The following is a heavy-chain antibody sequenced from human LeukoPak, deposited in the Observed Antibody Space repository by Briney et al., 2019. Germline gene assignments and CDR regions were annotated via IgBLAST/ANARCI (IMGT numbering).Heavy chain of an antibody. CDR3: ARVLEQQLVLAFDY. V-gene: IGHV4-59*01. Sequence: SETLSLTCTVSGGSISSYYWSWIRQPPGKGLEWIGYIYYSGSTNYNPSLKSRVTISVDTSKNQFSLKLSSVTAADTAVYYCARVLEQQLVLAFDYWGQGTLVTVSS. CDR1: GGSISSYY. D-gene: IGHD6-13*01. J-gene: IGHJ4*02. CDR2: IYYSGST.